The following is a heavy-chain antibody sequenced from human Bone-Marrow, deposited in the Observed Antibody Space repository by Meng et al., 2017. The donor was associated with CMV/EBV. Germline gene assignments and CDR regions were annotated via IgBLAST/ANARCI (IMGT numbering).Heavy chain of an antibody. CDR2: ISGGST. V-gene: IGHV3-38-3*01. D-gene: IGHD3-16*01. J-gene: IGHJ5*02. CDR1: GFTVSSNK. CDR3: ARDSPVPLGGFDP. Sequence: GESLKISCAASGFTVSSNKMSWVRQAPGKGLEWVSSISGGSTYYADSRKGRFTISRDNSKNTLHLQMNSLRAEDTAVYYCARDSPVPLGGFDPWGQGTLVTVSS.